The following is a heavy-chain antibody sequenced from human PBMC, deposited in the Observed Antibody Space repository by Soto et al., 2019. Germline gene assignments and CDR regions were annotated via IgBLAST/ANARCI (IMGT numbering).Heavy chain of an antibody. V-gene: IGHV3-30*03. J-gene: IGHJ4*02. D-gene: IGHD6-19*01. CDR1: GFTFSSYG. CDR3: AREIHSSGWYEKEN. CDR2: ISYDGSNK. Sequence: GGSLRLSCAASGFTFSSYGMHWVRQAPGKGLEWVAVISYDGSNKYYADSVKGRFTISRDNSKNTLYLQMSSLRSEDTAVYYCAREIHSSGWYEKENWGQGTLVTVSS.